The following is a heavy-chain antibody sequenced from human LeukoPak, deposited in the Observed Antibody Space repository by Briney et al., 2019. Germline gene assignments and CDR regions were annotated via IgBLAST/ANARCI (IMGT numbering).Heavy chain of an antibody. Sequence: PGGSLRLSCXASXFTVSSNYMSWVRQAPGKGLEWVSVIYSGGSTYYADSVKGRFTISRDNSKNTLYLQMNSLRAEDTAVYYCARVLSILTRVDYWGQGTLVTVSS. CDR1: XFTVSSNY. D-gene: IGHD3-9*01. CDR2: IYSGGST. CDR3: ARVLSILTRVDY. V-gene: IGHV3-53*01. J-gene: IGHJ4*02.